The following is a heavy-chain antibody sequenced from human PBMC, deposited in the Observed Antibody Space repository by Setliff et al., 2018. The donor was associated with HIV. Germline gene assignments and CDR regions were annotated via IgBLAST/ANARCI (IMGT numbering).Heavy chain of an antibody. Sequence: SGPTLVNPTQTLTLTCTFSGFSLTTSGEGVGWVRQRPGKALEGLALIYWDDDKRYSPSLTSRLTITKDASKNQVVLQITNMDPVDTATYYCAHRSEEKSYGMDVWGQGTTVTVTS. J-gene: IGHJ6*02. CDR3: AHRSEEKSYGMDV. CDR1: GFSLTTSGEG. CDR2: IYWDDDK. V-gene: IGHV2-5*02.